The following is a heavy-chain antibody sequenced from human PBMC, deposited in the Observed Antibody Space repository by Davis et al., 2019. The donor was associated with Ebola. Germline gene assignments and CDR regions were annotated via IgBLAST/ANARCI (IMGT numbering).Heavy chain of an antibody. CDR2: IIPILGIA. CDR3: ARDFIVVVTVDYYYYYGMDV. Sequence: SVKVSCKASGGTFSSYAISWVRQAPGHGLEWMGRIIPILGIANYAQKFQGRVTITADKSTSTAYLELSSLRSEDTAVYYCARDFIVVVTVDYYYYYGMDVWGQGTLVTVSS. V-gene: IGHV1-69*04. D-gene: IGHD2-21*02. CDR1: GGTFSSYA. J-gene: IGHJ6*02.